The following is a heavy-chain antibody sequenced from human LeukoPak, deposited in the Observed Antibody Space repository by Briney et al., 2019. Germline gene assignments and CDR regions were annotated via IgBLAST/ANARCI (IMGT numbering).Heavy chain of an antibody. V-gene: IGHV3-74*01. Sequence: GGSLRLSCAASGFTFSYYWMHWVRQAPGKGLVWVSRISDDGSRTTYADSVKGRFAISRDNAKTTLYLQMNSLRAEDTAVYYCARDDGFYSDSGLQDYWGQGTLVTVSS. CDR3: ARDDGFYSDSGLQDY. J-gene: IGHJ4*02. D-gene: IGHD2/OR15-2a*01. CDR1: GFTFSYYW. CDR2: ISDDGSRT.